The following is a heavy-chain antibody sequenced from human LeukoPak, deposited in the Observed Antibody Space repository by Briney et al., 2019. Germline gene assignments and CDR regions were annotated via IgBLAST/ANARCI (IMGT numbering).Heavy chain of an antibody. CDR1: GGSISSYY. J-gene: IGHJ4*02. V-gene: IGHV4-59*12. CDR2: IYHSGST. D-gene: IGHD2-15*01. CDR3: ARASLSCSGGSCYRLFDY. Sequence: SETLSLTCTVSGGSISSYYWSWIRQPPGKGLEWIGYIYHSGSTYYNPSLKSRVTISVDRSKNQFSLKLSSVTAADTAVYYCARASLSCSGGSCYRLFDYWGQGTLVTVSS.